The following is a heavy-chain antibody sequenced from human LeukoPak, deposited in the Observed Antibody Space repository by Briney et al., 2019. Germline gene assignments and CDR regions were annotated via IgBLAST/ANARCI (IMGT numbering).Heavy chain of an antibody. Sequence: ASVKVSCKASGYTFTGYYMHWVRQAPGQGLEWMGWINPNSGETNYAQKFQGRVTMTRDTSINTAYMELSRLGSDDTAVYYCARDKMEGITMIDNAFDIWGQGTMVTVSS. CDR2: INPNSGET. J-gene: IGHJ3*02. CDR1: GYTFTGYY. V-gene: IGHV1-2*02. D-gene: IGHD3-22*01. CDR3: ARDKMEGITMIDNAFDI.